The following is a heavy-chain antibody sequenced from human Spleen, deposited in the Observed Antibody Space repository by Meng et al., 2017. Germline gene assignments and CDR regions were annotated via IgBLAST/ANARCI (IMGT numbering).Heavy chain of an antibody. Sequence: QVQLVQYGPEVKKPGASVRVSCKASGYTFTSYSMHWVRQAPGQRLEWMGWINAGNGNTKYSQKFQGRVTITRDTSASTTYMELSSLRSEDTAMYYCAGDRQWLIWGQGTLVTVSS. CDR2: INAGNGNT. CDR3: AGDRQWLI. J-gene: IGHJ4*02. CDR1: GYTFTSYS. D-gene: IGHD6-19*01. V-gene: IGHV1-3*01.